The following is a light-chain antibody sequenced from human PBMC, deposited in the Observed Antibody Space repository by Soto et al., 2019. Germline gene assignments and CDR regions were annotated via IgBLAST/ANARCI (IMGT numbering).Light chain of an antibody. V-gene: IGLV3-9*01. CDR3: QVWDSSTV. Sequence: SYELTQPLSVSVALGQTAWITCGGNNIGSKNVHWYQQKPGQAPVLVIYRDSNRPSGIPERFSGSNSGNTATLTISRAQAGDEADYYCQVWDSSTVFGGGTKLTVL. J-gene: IGLJ2*01. CDR1: NIGSKN. CDR2: RDS.